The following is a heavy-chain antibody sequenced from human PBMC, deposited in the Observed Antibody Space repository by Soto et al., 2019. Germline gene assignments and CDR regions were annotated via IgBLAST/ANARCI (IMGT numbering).Heavy chain of an antibody. Sequence: LRLSCAASGFTFISYSMNWVRQAPGKGLEWVSSISSSSSYIYYADSVKGRFTISRDNAKNSLYLQMNSLRAEDTAVYYCARGRRAIFGVVIRDYDYWGQGTLVTVSS. J-gene: IGHJ4*02. CDR2: ISSSSSYI. D-gene: IGHD3-3*01. CDR1: GFTFISYS. V-gene: IGHV3-21*01. CDR3: ARGRRAIFGVVIRDYDY.